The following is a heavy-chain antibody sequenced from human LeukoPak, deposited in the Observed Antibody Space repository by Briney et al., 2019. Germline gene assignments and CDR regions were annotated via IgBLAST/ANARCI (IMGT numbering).Heavy chain of an antibody. CDR3: AREVLDVVEPATNTVDY. CDR2: ISSSSSYI. J-gene: IGHJ4*02. D-gene: IGHD2-2*01. Sequence: PGGSLRLSCAASRLTFSSYSMNWVRQAPGKGLEWVSSISSSSSYICYADSVKGRFVVSRDNAKNLLFLQMNSLRVEDTALYFCAREVLDVVEPATNTVDYWGQGTRVTVSS. CDR1: RLTFSSYS. V-gene: IGHV3-21*01.